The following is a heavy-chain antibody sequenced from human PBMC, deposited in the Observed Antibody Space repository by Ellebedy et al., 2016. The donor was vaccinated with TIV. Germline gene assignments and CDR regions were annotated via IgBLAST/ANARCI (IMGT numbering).Heavy chain of an antibody. V-gene: IGHV3-23*01. CDR1: GFTFSTYA. CDR2: LTTGGVT. CDR3: AKDIRGPEAGTWYFGL. D-gene: IGHD6-13*01. Sequence: GESLKISCVVSGFTFSTYAMRWFRQAPGKGLEWVSALTTGGVTFYADSVKGRFTISRDSSKNTLYLQMNSLRVEDTAIYYCAKDIRGPEAGTWYFGLWGRGTLVTVSS. J-gene: IGHJ2*01.